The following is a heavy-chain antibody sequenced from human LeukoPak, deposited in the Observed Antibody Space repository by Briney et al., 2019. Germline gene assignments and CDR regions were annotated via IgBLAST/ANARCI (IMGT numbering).Heavy chain of an antibody. V-gene: IGHV3-30*02. CDR3: AKDSTLELPPDYYMDV. CDR2: IWYGRSNK. Sequence: GGSLRLSCAASGFTFSSYGMHWVRQAPGKGLEWVAVIWYGRSNKYYADSVKGRFTISRDNSKNTLYLQMNSLRAEDTAVYYCAKDSTLELPPDYYMDVWGKGTTVTVSS. CDR1: GFTFSSYG. J-gene: IGHJ6*03. D-gene: IGHD1-7*01.